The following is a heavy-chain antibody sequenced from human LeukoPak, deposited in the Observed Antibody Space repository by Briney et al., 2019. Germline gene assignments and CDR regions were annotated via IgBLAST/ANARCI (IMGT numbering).Heavy chain of an antibody. Sequence: GGSLRLSCAASGFTFSHYGMHWVRQAPGKGLEWVAYIRYDESDKYYADSVKDRFTISRDNSENTLHLQMNSLKFEDTALYYCAKDSTPILPITIDYWGQGILVTVSS. CDR3: AKDSTPILPITIDY. D-gene: IGHD5-24*01. CDR2: IRYDESDK. V-gene: IGHV3-30*02. J-gene: IGHJ4*02. CDR1: GFTFSHYG.